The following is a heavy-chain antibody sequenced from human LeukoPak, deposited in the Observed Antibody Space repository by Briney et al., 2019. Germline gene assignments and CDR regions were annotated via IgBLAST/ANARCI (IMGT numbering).Heavy chain of an antibody. CDR3: AREGTVTTDNGMDV. Sequence: GASVKVSCKASGYTFTSYDINWVRQAPGQGLEWMGWMNPNSGNTGYAQKFQGRVTMTRNTSISTAYMELSSLKSEDTAVYYCAREGTVTTDNGMDVWGQGTTVTVSS. CDR1: GYTFTSYD. J-gene: IGHJ6*02. V-gene: IGHV1-8*01. D-gene: IGHD4-4*01. CDR2: MNPNSGNT.